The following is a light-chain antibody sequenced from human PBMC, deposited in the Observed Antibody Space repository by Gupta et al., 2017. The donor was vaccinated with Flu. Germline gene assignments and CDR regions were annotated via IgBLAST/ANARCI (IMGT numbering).Light chain of an antibody. CDR2: KAS. CDR3: QQDNSYPYT. CDR1: QSISSW. J-gene: IGKJ2*01. V-gene: IGKV1-5*03. Sequence: DIQITQSPSTLSASVGDRVTITCRASQSISSWLAWYQQKPGKAPKLLIYKASSLESGVPSRFSGSGSGTEFTLTISSLQPDEFATYYCQQDNSYPYTFGQGTKLEIK.